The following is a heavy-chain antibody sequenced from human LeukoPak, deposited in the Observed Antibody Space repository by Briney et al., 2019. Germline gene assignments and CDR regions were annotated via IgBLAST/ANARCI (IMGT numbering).Heavy chain of an antibody. CDR1: GGSISSYY. CDR3: VRASVESGGAFDI. V-gene: IGHV4-59*01. CDR2: VSHSDFNKSNGDIT. J-gene: IGHJ3*02. Sequence: PSETLSLTCTVSGGSISSYYWSWIRQPPGKGLEWIGYVSHSDFNKSNGDITNYNPSLESRITTSRDTSKNQFSLKLSSMTAADTAVYYCVRASVESGGAFDIRGQGTMVTVSS. D-gene: IGHD2-15*01.